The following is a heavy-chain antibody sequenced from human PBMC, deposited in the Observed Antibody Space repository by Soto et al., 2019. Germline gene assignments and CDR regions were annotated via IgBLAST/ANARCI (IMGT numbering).Heavy chain of an antibody. V-gene: IGHV4-59*01. Sequence: SETLSLTCTVSGDSISGSSWSWIRQPPGKGLEWIAYMYFSGSTNYNPSLKSRVTISVDTSKNQFSLKLSSVTAADTAVYYCASGSGCSFPWRQGLLVTVSS. CDR2: MYFSGST. D-gene: IGHD6-19*01. J-gene: IGHJ5*02. CDR3: ASGSGCSFP. CDR1: GDSISGSS.